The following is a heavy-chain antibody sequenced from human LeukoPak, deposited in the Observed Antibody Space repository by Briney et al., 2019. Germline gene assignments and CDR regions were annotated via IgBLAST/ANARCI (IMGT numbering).Heavy chain of an antibody. J-gene: IGHJ6*03. D-gene: IGHD2/OR15-2a*01. CDR3: ASFFPPHQYYMDV. CDR2: IIPIFGTA. CDR1: GFTFSSYA. V-gene: IGHV1-69*05. Sequence: PGGSLRLSCAASGFTFSSYAISWVRQAPGQGLEWMGGIIPIFGTANYAQKFQGRVTITTDESTSTAYMELGSLRSEDTAVYYCASFFPPHQYYMDVWGKGTTVTVSS.